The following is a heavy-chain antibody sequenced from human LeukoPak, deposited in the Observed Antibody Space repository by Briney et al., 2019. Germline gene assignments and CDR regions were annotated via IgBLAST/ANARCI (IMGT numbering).Heavy chain of an antibody. Sequence: PSETLSLTCTVSGGSISSSSYYWGWIRQPPGKGLEWIGSIYYSGSTYYNPSLKSRVTISVDTSKNQFSLKLSSVTAADTAVYYCARGDFGVADVDTAMATSNDYWGQGTLVTVSS. J-gene: IGHJ4*02. V-gene: IGHV4-39*07. CDR1: GGSISSSSYY. CDR3: ARGDFGVADVDTAMATSNDY. D-gene: IGHD5-18*01. CDR2: IYYSGST.